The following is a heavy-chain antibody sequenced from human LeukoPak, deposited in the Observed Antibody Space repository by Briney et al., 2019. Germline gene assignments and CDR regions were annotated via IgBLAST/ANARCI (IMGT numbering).Heavy chain of an antibody. D-gene: IGHD2-2*02. J-gene: IGHJ4*02. Sequence: GGSLRLSCAASGFTFTNAWWNWVRQAPGKGLEWVGRIKSKPEGGTTDYAAPVKGRFTISRDDSNNTLYLQINSLKTEDTAVYYCTTDKYPPPDYWGQGTLVTVSS. V-gene: IGHV3-15*07. CDR2: IKSKPEGGTT. CDR1: GFTFTNAW. CDR3: TTDKYPPPDY.